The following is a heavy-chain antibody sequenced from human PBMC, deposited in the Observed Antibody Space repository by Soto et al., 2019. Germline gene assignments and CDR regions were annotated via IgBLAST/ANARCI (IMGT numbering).Heavy chain of an antibody. Sequence: PGGSLRLSCAASGFTFSSYGMHWVRQAPGKGLEWVAVIWYDGSNKYYADSVKGRFTISRDNSKNTLYLQMNSLRAEDTAVYYCARETGYYDLVQGYNWFDPWGQGTLVTVSS. J-gene: IGHJ5*02. CDR3: ARETGYYDLVQGYNWFDP. V-gene: IGHV3-33*08. CDR2: IWYDGSNK. CDR1: GFTFSSYG. D-gene: IGHD3-22*01.